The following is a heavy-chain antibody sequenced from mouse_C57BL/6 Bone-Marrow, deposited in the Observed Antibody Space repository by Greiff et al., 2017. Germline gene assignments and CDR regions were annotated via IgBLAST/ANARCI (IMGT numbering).Heavy chain of an antibody. CDR1: GYTFTDYY. Sequence: DVQLQESGPVLVKPGASVKMSCKASGYTFTDYYMNWVKQSHGKSLEWIGVINPYNGGTSYNQKFKGKATLTVDKSSSTAYMELNSLTSEDSAVYYCARALIYYGSSDYWGQGTTLTVSS. CDR2: INPYNGGT. D-gene: IGHD1-1*01. J-gene: IGHJ2*01. CDR3: ARALIYYGSSDY. V-gene: IGHV1-19*01.